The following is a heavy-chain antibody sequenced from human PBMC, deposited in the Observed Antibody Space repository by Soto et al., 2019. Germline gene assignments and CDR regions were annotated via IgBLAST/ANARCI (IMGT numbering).Heavy chain of an antibody. CDR3: ARDTYYYDSSGYYYYYYYYGMDV. D-gene: IGHD3-22*01. CDR2: IIPIFGTA. Sequence: QVQLVQSGAEVKKPGSSVKVSCKASGGTFSSYAISWVRQAPGQGLEWMGGIIPIFGTANYAQKFQGRVXITADESTSTXXMXLXXLRSEDTAVYYCARDTYYYDSSGYYYYYYYYGMDVWGQGTTVTVSS. J-gene: IGHJ6*02. V-gene: IGHV1-69*12. CDR1: GGTFSSYA.